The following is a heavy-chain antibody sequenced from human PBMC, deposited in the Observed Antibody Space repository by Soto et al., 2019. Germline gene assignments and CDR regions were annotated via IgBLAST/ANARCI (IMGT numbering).Heavy chain of an antibody. V-gene: IGHV3-9*01. CDR2: ISWNSGSI. J-gene: IGHJ3*02. Sequence: LRLSCAASGFTFDDYTMHWVRQAPGKGLEWVSGISWNSGSIGYADSVKGRFTISRDNAKNSLYLQMNSLRAEDTALYYCAKDISNGPDAFDIWGQGTMVTVSS. D-gene: IGHD2-8*01. CDR1: GFTFDDYT. CDR3: AKDISNGPDAFDI.